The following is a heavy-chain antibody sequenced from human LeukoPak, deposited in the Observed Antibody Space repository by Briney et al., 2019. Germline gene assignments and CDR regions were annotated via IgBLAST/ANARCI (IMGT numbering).Heavy chain of an antibody. J-gene: IGHJ4*02. V-gene: IGHV4-34*09. CDR2: IYYSGST. CDR3: ARGPLRISITMVRGVIDRYFDY. D-gene: IGHD3-10*01. CDR1: GGSFSGYY. Sequence: SETLSLTCAVYGGSFSGYYWSWIRQPPGKGLEWIGYIYYSGSTYYNPSLKSRVTISVDTSKNQFSLKLSTVTAADTAVYYCARGPLRISITMVRGVIDRYFDYWGQGTLVTVSS.